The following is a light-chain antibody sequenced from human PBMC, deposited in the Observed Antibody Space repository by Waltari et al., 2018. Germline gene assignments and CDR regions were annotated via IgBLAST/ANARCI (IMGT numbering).Light chain of an antibody. CDR2: GAS. CDR1: QSVSSN. J-gene: IGKJ1*01. Sequence: EIVMTQSPATLSVSPGERAPLSCRASQSVSSNLAWYQQKPGQTPRLLIYGASTRATAIPARFSGSGSGTEFTLTISSLQSEDFALYYCQQYNTWPSFGQGTKVEIK. V-gene: IGKV3-15*01. CDR3: QQYNTWPS.